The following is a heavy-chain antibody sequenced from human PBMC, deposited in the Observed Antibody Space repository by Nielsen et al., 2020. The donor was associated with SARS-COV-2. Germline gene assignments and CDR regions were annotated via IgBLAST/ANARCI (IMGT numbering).Heavy chain of an antibody. CDR2: ISGSGGST. CDR3: AKDVDTAIPGY. V-gene: IGHV3-23*01. J-gene: IGHJ4*02. CDR1: GFTFSSYS. Sequence: GSLKISCAASGFTFSSYSMNWVRQAPGKGLEWVSAISGSGGSTYYADSVKGRFTISRDNSKNTLYLQMNSLRAEDAAVYYCAKDVDTAIPGYWGQGTLVTVSS. D-gene: IGHD5-18*01.